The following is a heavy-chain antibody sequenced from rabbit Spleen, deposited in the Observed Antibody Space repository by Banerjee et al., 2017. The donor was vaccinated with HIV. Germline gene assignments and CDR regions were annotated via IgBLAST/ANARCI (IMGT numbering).Heavy chain of an antibody. J-gene: IGHJ4*01. CDR2: IDPIFGRT. D-gene: IGHD2-1*01. Sequence: QLMESGGGLVQPGGSLKLSCKASGFDFSVYGLSWVRQAPGKGLEWIGYIDPIFGRTYYANWVNGRFTLSSHNAQNTLYLQLNSLTAADTATYFCVRDQAGDADYIDGYFNLWGQGTLVTVS. CDR1: GFDFSVYG. V-gene: IGHV1S7*01. CDR3: VRDQAGDADYIDGYFNL.